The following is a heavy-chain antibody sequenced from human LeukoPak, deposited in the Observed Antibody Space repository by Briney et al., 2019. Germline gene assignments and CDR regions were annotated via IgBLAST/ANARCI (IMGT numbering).Heavy chain of an antibody. D-gene: IGHD6-19*01. J-gene: IGHJ4*02. CDR3: ANKEVAGLDY. CDR1: GFTFSGSA. CDR2: TRSKANSYAT. V-gene: IGHV3-73*01. Sequence: GGSLRLSCAASGFTFSGSAMHWVRQASGKGLEWVGRTRSKANSYATAYAASVKGRFTISRDDSKNTAYLQMNSLKTEDTAVYYCANKEVAGLDYWGQGTLVTVSS.